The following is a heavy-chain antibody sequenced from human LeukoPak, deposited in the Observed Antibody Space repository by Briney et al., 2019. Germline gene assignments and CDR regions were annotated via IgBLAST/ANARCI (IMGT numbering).Heavy chain of an antibody. Sequence: ASVKVSCKASGGTFSSYAFSWVRQAPGQGLEWMGGIIPIFGTANYAQKFQGRVTITTDESTSTAYMELSSLRSEDTAVYYCARDRAVVPAAIWGSAFDPWGQGTLVTVSS. D-gene: IGHD2-2*01. CDR1: GGTFSSYA. CDR2: IIPIFGTA. V-gene: IGHV1-69*05. CDR3: ARDRAVVPAAIWGSAFDP. J-gene: IGHJ5*02.